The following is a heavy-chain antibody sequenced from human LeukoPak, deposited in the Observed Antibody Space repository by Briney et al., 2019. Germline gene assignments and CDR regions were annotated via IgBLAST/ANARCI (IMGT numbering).Heavy chain of an antibody. J-gene: IGHJ3*02. V-gene: IGHV3-23*01. CDR2: VSGSGDST. Sequence: GGSLRLSCAASGFTFTNYALNWVRQAPGKGLEWVSAVSGSGDSTYYADSVKGRFTISRDNSKNTLYLQLNSLRAEDTAVYYCAKIPDWSSGAFDIWGQGTMVTVSS. CDR1: GFTFTNYA. CDR3: AKIPDWSSGAFDI. D-gene: IGHD3/OR15-3a*01.